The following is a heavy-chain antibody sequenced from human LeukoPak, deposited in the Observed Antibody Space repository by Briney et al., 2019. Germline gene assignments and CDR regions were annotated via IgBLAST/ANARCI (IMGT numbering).Heavy chain of an antibody. D-gene: IGHD3-3*01. V-gene: IGHV3-48*03. CDR3: AREGPVGVPTIFGVATDVGYFDY. J-gene: IGHJ4*02. CDR2: IRSSGSTI. CDR1: GFTFSSSE. Sequence: PGGSLRLSCAASGFTFSSSEMNWVRQAPGKGLEWVSYIRSSGSTIYNADSVKGRFTRSRDNGKNSVYLQMNSLRAEDTAVYYCAREGPVGVPTIFGVATDVGYFDYWGRGTLVTVSS.